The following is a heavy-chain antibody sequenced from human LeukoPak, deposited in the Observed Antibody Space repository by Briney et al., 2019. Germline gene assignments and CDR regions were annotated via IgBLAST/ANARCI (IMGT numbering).Heavy chain of an antibody. CDR3: AKTFGTIDPFEY. Sequence: GGSLRLSCAASGFTFSNYAMSWVRQAPGKGLEWVSSISDSGGNTYYADSVKGRLTISRDNSKNTLYLQMNSLRAEDTAVYYCAKTFGTIDPFEYWGQGTLVTVSS. D-gene: IGHD2-2*01. CDR2: ISDSGGNT. J-gene: IGHJ4*02. CDR1: GFTFSNYA. V-gene: IGHV3-23*01.